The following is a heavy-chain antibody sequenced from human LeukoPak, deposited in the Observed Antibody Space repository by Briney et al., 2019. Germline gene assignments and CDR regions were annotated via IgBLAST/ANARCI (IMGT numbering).Heavy chain of an antibody. CDR3: ARESPIAAAGDY. D-gene: IGHD6-13*01. Sequence: PGGSLRLPCAASGFTFSSYEMNWVRQAPGKGLEWVSYISSSGSTIYYADSVKGRFTISRDNAKNSLYLQMNSLRAEDTAVYYCARESPIAAAGDYWGQGTLVTVSS. J-gene: IGHJ4*02. CDR1: GFTFSSYE. CDR2: ISSSGSTI. V-gene: IGHV3-48*03.